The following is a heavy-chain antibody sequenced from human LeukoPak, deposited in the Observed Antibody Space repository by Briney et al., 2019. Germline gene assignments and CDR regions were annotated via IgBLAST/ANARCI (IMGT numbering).Heavy chain of an antibody. D-gene: IGHD1-26*01. CDR1: GGTFSSYA. J-gene: IGHJ5*02. CDR3: ARDPRRGSYSNWFDP. Sequence: GASVKVSCKASGGTFSSYAISWVRQAPGQGLEWMGRIIPILGIANYAQKFQGRVTITADKSTSTAYMELSSLRSEDTAVYYCARDPRRGSYSNWFDPWGQGTLVTVSS. V-gene: IGHV1-69*04. CDR2: IIPILGIA.